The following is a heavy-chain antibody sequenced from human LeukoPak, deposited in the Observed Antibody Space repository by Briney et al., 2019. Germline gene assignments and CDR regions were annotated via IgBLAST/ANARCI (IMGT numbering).Heavy chain of an antibody. CDR1: GGSFSGYX. CDR2: INHSGST. CDR3: ARWYSSSWYATFDY. J-gene: IGHJ4*02. D-gene: IGHD6-13*01. Sequence: SETLSLTCAVYGGSFSGYXXSWIRQPPGKGLEXIGEINHSGSTNYNPSLKSRVTISVDTSKNQFSLKLSSVTAADTAVYYCARWYSSSWYATFDYWGQGTLVTVSS. V-gene: IGHV4-34*01.